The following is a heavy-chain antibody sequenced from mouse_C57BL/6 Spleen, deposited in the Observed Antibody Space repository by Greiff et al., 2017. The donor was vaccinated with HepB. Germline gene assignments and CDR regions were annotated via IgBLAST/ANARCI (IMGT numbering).Heavy chain of an antibody. CDR3: AMNYGSSYCAAY. CDR1: GFTFSDYG. CDR2: ISSGSSTI. D-gene: IGHD1-1*01. V-gene: IGHV5-17*01. Sequence: EVKLVESGGGLVKPGGSLKLSCAASGFTFSDYGMHWVRQAPEKGLEWVAYISSGSSTIYYADTVKGRYTISRDNAKNTLFLQMTSLRSEDTAIYYCAMNYGSSYCAAYWGQGTLVTVSA. J-gene: IGHJ3*01.